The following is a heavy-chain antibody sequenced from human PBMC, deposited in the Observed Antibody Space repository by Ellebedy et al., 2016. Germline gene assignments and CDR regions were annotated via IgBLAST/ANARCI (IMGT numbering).Heavy chain of an antibody. J-gene: IGHJ4*02. Sequence: GESLKISXAASGFIFSNYGMHWLRQAPGKGLEWVAVIFYDGSKKYYADSVKGRFTISRDDSKKTLSLQMNSLRAEDTAVYYCARDLPHNIALHYWGQGILVTVSS. CDR1: GFIFSNYG. CDR3: ARDLPHNIALHY. D-gene: IGHD6-13*01. V-gene: IGHV3-33*01. CDR2: IFYDGSKK.